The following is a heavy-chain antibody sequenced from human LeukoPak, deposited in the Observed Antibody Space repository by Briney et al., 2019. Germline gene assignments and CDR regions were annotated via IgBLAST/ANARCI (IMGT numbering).Heavy chain of an antibody. V-gene: IGHV4-59*01. Sequence: PSETLSLTCTVSGGSISSYYWSWIRQPPGKGLEWIGYIYYSGSTNYNPSLKSRVTISVDTSKNQFSLKLSSVTAADTAVYYCANVVVVAATPPNDAFDIWGQGTMVTVSS. CDR3: ANVVVVAATPPNDAFDI. CDR1: GGSISSYY. D-gene: IGHD2-15*01. CDR2: IYYSGST. J-gene: IGHJ3*02.